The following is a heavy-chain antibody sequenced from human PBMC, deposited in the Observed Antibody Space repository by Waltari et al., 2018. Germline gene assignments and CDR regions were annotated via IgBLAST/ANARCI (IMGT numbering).Heavy chain of an antibody. CDR1: GFTFSNYL. CDR3: VRDDPGLGLDV. J-gene: IGHJ6*02. Sequence: EVQLVESGGGLVQPGGSLRLSCRASGFTFSNYLMHWVRQVPGKGLVWGSNIEPDSSRTTYVDSVKGLFTISRDNAKNTVYLQMTGLRAEDTGLYFCVRDDPGLGLDVWGQGTTVTVSS. CDR2: IEPDSSRT. D-gene: IGHD7-27*01. V-gene: IGHV3-74*01.